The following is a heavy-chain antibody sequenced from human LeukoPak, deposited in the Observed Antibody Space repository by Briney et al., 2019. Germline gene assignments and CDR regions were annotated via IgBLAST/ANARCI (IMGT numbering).Heavy chain of an antibody. CDR2: IYYSGST. D-gene: IGHD1-26*01. CDR1: GGSISSYY. CDR3: ARCLVGATPAVRYYYMDV. J-gene: IGHJ6*03. Sequence: SETLSLTCTVSGGSISSYYWSWIRQPPGRGLEWIGYIYYSGSTNYNPSLKSRVTISVDTSKNQFSLKLSSVTAADTAVYYCARCLVGATPAVRYYYMDVWGKGTTVTVSS. V-gene: IGHV4-59*01.